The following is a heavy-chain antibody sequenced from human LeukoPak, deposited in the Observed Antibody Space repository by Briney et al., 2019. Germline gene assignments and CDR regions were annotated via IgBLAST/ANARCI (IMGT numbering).Heavy chain of an antibody. CDR2: INPNSGGT. CDR3: ARDRIRGSYYDFDY. Sequence: ASVKVSCKASGYTFTGYYMHWVRQAPGQGLEWMGRINPNSGGTNYAQKFQGRVTMTRDTSISTAYMELSRLRSDDTAVYYCARDRIRGSYYDFDYWGQGTLVTVSS. V-gene: IGHV1-2*06. D-gene: IGHD1-26*01. CDR1: GYTFTGYY. J-gene: IGHJ4*02.